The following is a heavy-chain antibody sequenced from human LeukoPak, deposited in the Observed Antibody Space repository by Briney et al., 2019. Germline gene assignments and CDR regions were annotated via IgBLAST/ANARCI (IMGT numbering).Heavy chain of an antibody. D-gene: IGHD3-16*01. CDR2: IRQNGIGK. V-gene: IGHV3-7*01. CDR3: ARLLGESTIYDL. J-gene: IGHJ5*02. CDR1: GFTFSRHW. Sequence: GSLRLSCAASGFTFSRHWTSWIRQAPGKGLEWVASIRQNGIGKYFVDSVKGRFIISRDNAENSASLQMSSLRDEDTAIYYCARLLGESTIYDLWGQGTLVTVSS.